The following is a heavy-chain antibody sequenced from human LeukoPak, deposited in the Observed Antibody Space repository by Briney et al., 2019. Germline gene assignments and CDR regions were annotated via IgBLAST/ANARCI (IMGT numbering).Heavy chain of an antibody. V-gene: IGHV3-33*01. Sequence: GRSLRLSCAASGFTFSSYGMHWVRQAPGKGLEWVAVIWYDGSNKYYADSVRGRFTISRDNSKSTQLLQMNSLGAEDTAVYYCARRVGTFPNLYFDYWGQGALVTVSS. CDR2: IWYDGSNK. D-gene: IGHD1-1*01. J-gene: IGHJ4*02. CDR3: ARRVGTFPNLYFDY. CDR1: GFTFSSYG.